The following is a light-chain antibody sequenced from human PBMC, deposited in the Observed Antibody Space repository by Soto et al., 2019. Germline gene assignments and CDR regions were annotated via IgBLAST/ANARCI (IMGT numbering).Light chain of an antibody. V-gene: IGLV2-14*03. CDR2: DVN. J-gene: IGLJ1*01. CDR3: SSYTRSATYV. CDR1: SSDVGGYNY. Sequence: QPVLTQPASVSGSPGQSITISCTGTSSDVGGYNYVSWYQQHPGKAPKLIIYDVNNRPSGVSSRFSGSKSGNTASLTISGLQAEDEADYYCSSYTRSATYVFATGTKVTVL.